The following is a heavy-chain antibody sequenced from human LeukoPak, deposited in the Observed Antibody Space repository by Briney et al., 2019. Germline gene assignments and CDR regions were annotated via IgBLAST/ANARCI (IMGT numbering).Heavy chain of an antibody. D-gene: IGHD3/OR15-3a*01. CDR2: ISSSSSYI. CDR1: GFTFDDYT. Sequence: GGSLRLSCAASGFTFDDYTMHWVRQAPGKGLEWVSSISSSSSYIYYADSVKGRFTISRDNAKNSLYLQMNSLRAEDTAVYYCARVGDDLRVAPMDVWGKGTTVTVSS. J-gene: IGHJ6*04. V-gene: IGHV3-21*01. CDR3: ARVGDDLRVAPMDV.